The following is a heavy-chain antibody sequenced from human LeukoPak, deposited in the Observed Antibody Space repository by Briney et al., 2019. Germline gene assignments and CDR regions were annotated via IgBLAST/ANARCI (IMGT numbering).Heavy chain of an antibody. V-gene: IGHV3-23*01. D-gene: IGHD2-21*02. CDR1: GFTFSTYD. CDR3: AKGLDCGGD. J-gene: IGHJ4*02. Sequence: GGSLRLSCADSGFTFSTYDMTWVRQAPGKGLEWVSGISGSGDSTYYADSVKGRFTISRDNSKNTLYLQMNSLRAEDTALYYCAKGLDCGGDWGQGTLVTVSS. CDR2: ISGSGDST.